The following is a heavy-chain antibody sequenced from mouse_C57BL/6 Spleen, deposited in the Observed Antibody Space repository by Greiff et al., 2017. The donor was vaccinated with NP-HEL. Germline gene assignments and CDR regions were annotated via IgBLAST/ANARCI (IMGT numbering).Heavy chain of an antibody. CDR1: GYAFSSYW. J-gene: IGHJ4*01. CDR3: ARLHYYGSSYCAMDY. CDR2: IYPGDGDT. Sequence: VHLVESGAELVKPGASVKISCKASGYAFSSYWMNWVKQRPGKGLEWIGQIYPGDGDTNYNGKFKGKATLTADKSSSTAYMQLSSLTSEDSAVYFCARLHYYGSSYCAMDYWGQGTSVTVSS. V-gene: IGHV1-80*01. D-gene: IGHD1-1*01.